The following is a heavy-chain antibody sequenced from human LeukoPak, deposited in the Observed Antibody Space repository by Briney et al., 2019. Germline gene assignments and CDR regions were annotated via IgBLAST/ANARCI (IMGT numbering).Heavy chain of an antibody. Sequence: GGSLRLSCAASGFTFSSYAMSWVRQAPGKGLEWVAFIRYDGSNKYYADSVKGRFTISRDNSKNTLYLQMNSLRAEDTAVYYCAKVGFEYSSSPPLGEIGYWGQGTLVTVSS. V-gene: IGHV3-30*02. D-gene: IGHD6-6*01. CDR1: GFTFSSYA. CDR2: IRYDGSNK. J-gene: IGHJ4*02. CDR3: AKVGFEYSSSPPLGEIGY.